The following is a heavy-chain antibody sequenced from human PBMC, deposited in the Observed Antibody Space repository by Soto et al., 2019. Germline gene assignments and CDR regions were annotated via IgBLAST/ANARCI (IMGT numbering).Heavy chain of an antibody. D-gene: IGHD3-9*01. CDR1: GFTVSSNY. V-gene: IGHV3-53*04. Sequence: EVQLVESGGGLVQPGGSLRLSCAASGFTVSSNYMSWVRQAPGKGLEWVSLIYSGGSTYYADSVKGRFTISRHNSKXXLYLPMNSLRAEDTAVYYCAKTAKYYDILSGYLDSWGQGTLVTVSS. CDR2: IYSGGST. CDR3: AKTAKYYDILSGYLDS. J-gene: IGHJ4*02.